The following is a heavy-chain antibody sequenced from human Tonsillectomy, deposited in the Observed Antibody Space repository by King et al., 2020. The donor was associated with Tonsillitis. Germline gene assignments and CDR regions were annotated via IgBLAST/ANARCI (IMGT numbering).Heavy chain of an antibody. D-gene: IGHD3-22*01. CDR1: GFTFSNAW. J-gene: IGHJ6*03. V-gene: IGHV3-15*01. CDR2: IKSKTDGGTT. CDR3: TTDSQDYYDSSGYYYYYYMDV. Sequence: QLVQSGGGLVKPGGSLRLSCAASGFTFSNAWMSWVRQAPGKGLEWVGRIKSKTDGGTTDYAAPVKGSFTISRDDSKNTLYLQINSLKTEDTAVYYCTTDSQDYYDSSGYYYYYYMDVWAKGTTVTVSS.